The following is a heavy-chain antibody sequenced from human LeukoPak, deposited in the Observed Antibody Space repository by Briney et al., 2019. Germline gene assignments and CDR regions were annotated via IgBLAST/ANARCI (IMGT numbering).Heavy chain of an antibody. CDR3: ARDHYYNQDY. J-gene: IGHJ4*02. CDR1: GFSFSQTW. Sequence: GGSLRLSCAASGFSFSQTWMHWVRQAAGKGLVWVAVIKNDATPTYADSEKGRFTISRNNAKNTVYLQMNSLTLEDTAVYYCARDHYYNQDYWGQGTLVTVSS. V-gene: IGHV3-74*01. CDR2: IKNDATP. D-gene: IGHD3-10*01.